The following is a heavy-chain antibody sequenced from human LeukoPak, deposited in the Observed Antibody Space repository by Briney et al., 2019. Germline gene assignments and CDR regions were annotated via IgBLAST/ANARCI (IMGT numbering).Heavy chain of an antibody. D-gene: IGHD3-16*01. CDR3: ARDRYYDYVLLYYFDY. CDR1: GGSISSYY. CDR2: IYYSGST. J-gene: IGHJ4*02. V-gene: IGHV4-59*01. Sequence: PSETLSLTCTVSGGSISSYYWSWIRQPPGKGLEWIGYIYYSGSTNYNPSLKSRVTISVDTSKNQFSLKLSSVTAADTAVYYCARDRYYDYVLLYYFDYWGQGTLVTVSS.